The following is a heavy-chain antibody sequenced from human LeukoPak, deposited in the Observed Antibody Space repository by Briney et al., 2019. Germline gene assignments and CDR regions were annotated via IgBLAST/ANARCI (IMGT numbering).Heavy chain of an antibody. Sequence: GGSLRLSCAASGFTFSGFAMHWVRQASGKGLEWVGRIRSRANGYTTAYGASVKGRFTISRDDSKRSAFVQMNSLKSEDTAVYYCVRLGGGDASDIWGPGTRVTVSS. J-gene: IGHJ3*02. V-gene: IGHV3-73*01. CDR1: GFTFSGFA. CDR3: VRLGGGDASDI. D-gene: IGHD2-15*01. CDR2: IRSRANGYTT.